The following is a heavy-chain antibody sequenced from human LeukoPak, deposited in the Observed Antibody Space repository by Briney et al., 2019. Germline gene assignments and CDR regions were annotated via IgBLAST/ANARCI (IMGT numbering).Heavy chain of an antibody. CDR3: AKKWSGDYDSSGINDAFDI. CDR1: GFTFSSYA. D-gene: IGHD3-22*01. Sequence: GGSLRLSCAASGFTFSSYAMHWVRQAPGKGLEWVSFIRSHGNNKYYADSVKGRFTISRDNSKNTLYLQMNSLRAEDTAVYYCAKKWSGDYDSSGINDAFDIWGQGTMVSASS. J-gene: IGHJ3*02. V-gene: IGHV3-30*02. CDR2: IRSHGNNK.